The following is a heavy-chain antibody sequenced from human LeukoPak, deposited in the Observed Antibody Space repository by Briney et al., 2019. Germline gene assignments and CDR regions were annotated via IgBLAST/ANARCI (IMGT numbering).Heavy chain of an antibody. V-gene: IGHV4-59*08. CDR2: IYYSGST. CDR3: ARLGYGDYVGFDY. CDR1: GGSISSYY. D-gene: IGHD4-17*01. J-gene: IGHJ4*02. Sequence: SETLSLTCTVSGGSISSYYWSWIRQPPGKGLEWIGYIYYSGSTNYNPSLKSRVTISVDTSKNQFSLKLSSVTAADTAVYYCARLGYGDYVGFDYWGQGTLVTVSS.